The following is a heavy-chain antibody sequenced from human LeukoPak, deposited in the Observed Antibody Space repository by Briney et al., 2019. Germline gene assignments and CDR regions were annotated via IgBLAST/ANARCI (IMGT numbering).Heavy chain of an antibody. D-gene: IGHD3-22*01. CDR2: IGGTGVRT. V-gene: IGHV3-23*01. CDR3: IRDLTMILVVITFDY. J-gene: IGHJ4*02. Sequence: GSLRLSCASSGFTFSSYAMSWVRQAPGKGLEWVSTIGGTGVRTYYADSVKGRFTISRDNSKNTLYLQMNSLKTEDTAVYYYIRDLTMILVVITFDYWGQGTLVTVSS. CDR1: GFTFSSYA.